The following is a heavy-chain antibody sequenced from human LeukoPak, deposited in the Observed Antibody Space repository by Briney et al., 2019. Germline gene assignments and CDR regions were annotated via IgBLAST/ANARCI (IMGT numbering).Heavy chain of an antibody. D-gene: IGHD4-23*01. Sequence: SETLSLTCTVSGYSISSGYYWGWIRRPPGKGLEWIGSIYHSGSTYYNPSLKSRVTISVDTSKNQFSLKLSSVTAADTAVYYCAREADTKDNGGNDYWGQGTLVTVSS. V-gene: IGHV4-38-2*02. CDR3: AREADTKDNGGNDY. J-gene: IGHJ4*02. CDR1: GYSISSGYY. CDR2: IYHSGST.